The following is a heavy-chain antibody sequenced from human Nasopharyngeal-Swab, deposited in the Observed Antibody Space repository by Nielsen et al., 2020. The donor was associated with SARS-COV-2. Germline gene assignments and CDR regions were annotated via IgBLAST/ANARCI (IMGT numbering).Heavy chain of an antibody. Sequence: GGSLRLSCVASAYNFRDYWMHWFRQAPGKGLVWVSRIKSDGISITCADSVKGRFTISRDDAKKTLYLQMNSLRAEDTAVYYCATDKFYNAYDWGQGTLVTVSS. J-gene: IGHJ4*02. D-gene: IGHD3-10*01. V-gene: IGHV3-74*03. CDR2: IKSDGISI. CDR3: ATDKFYNAYD. CDR1: AYNFRDYW.